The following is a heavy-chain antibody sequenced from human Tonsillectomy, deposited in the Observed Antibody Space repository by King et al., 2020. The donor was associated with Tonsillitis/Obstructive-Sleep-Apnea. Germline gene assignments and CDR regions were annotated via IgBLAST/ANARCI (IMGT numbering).Heavy chain of an antibody. CDR3: ARKWSGLRGGFDR. CDR1: GYTLTSYA. D-gene: IGHD3-3*01. CDR2: INAGNGNT. J-gene: IGHJ5*02. Sequence: QLVQSGAEVKKPGASVKVSCKASGYTLTSYAMHWVRQAPGQRLEWMGWINAGNGNTKYSQKFQGRVTITRDTSASTAYMELSSLRSEDTAVYYCARKWSGLRGGFDRWGQGTLVTVSS. V-gene: IGHV1-3*01.